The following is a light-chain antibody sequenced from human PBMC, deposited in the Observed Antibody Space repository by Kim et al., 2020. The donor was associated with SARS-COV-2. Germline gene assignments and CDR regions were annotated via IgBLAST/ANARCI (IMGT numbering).Light chain of an antibody. CDR2: LAS. Sequence: DIQMTQSPSTLSASVGDRVTITCRASESIGTWLAWYQQKPGRAPRLLIYLASTLENGVPSRFSGTGSGTEFSLSITSLQPDDFATYYCQLYSRFPYTFGQGTKLEIK. CDR1: ESIGTW. CDR3: QLYSRFPYT. J-gene: IGKJ2*01. V-gene: IGKV1-5*03.